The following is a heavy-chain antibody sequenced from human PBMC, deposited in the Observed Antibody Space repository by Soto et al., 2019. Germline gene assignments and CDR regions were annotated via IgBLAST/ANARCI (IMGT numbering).Heavy chain of an antibody. CDR3: AKDRGGDYPDNSCYFGADY. D-gene: IGHD2-2*01. CDR1: VFTVSSYG. CDR2: ISDTGSSH. V-gene: IGHV3-30*18. Sequence: GGSLRLACVGSVFTVSSYGMHWVRQAPGKGLECVAVISDTGSSHYYAASVEGRFTVSRENSKNTLSLHMDRLRVEDTAVYYCAKDRGGDYPDNSCYFGADYWGQGTPVTVSS. J-gene: IGHJ4*02.